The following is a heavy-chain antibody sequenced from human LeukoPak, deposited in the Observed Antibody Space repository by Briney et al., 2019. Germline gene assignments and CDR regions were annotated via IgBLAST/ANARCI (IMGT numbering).Heavy chain of an antibody. D-gene: IGHD6-13*01. V-gene: IGHV3-33*01. CDR3: ARDRAAADLDY. Sequence: GGSLRLSCAASGFTFSSYGMHWVRQAPGMGLEWVAVIWYDGSNKFYADSVKGRFTISRDNSKNTLYLQMNSLRAEDTAVYYCARDRAAADLDYWGQGTLVTVSS. J-gene: IGHJ4*02. CDR1: GFTFSSYG. CDR2: IWYDGSNK.